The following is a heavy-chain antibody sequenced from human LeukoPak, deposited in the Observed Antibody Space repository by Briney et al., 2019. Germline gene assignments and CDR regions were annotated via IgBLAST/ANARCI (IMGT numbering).Heavy chain of an antibody. J-gene: IGHJ3*02. CDR2: VSAYNGNT. CDR1: GYTFTTYG. D-gene: IGHD1-26*01. Sequence: ASVKVSSKASGYTFTTYGISCVRQAPGQGLEWMGWVSAYNGNTNYAQKVQGRVTMTTDTSTSTAYMELRSLRSDDTAVYYCARVTVGATKGAFDIWGQGTMVTVSS. V-gene: IGHV1-18*01. CDR3: ARVTVGATKGAFDI.